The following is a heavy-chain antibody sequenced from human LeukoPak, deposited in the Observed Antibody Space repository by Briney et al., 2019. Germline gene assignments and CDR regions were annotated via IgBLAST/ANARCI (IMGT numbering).Heavy chain of an antibody. D-gene: IGHD1-26*01. Sequence: GGSLRLSCAASGFTFSTYNMNWVRQAPGKGLEWVSSISSSSSYIYYADSVKGRFTISRDNAKNSLYLQMNSLRAEDTAVYYCARVPSGSYYAFDYWGQGTLVTVSS. CDR2: ISSSSSYI. V-gene: IGHV3-21*01. J-gene: IGHJ4*02. CDR3: ARVPSGSYYAFDY. CDR1: GFTFSTYN.